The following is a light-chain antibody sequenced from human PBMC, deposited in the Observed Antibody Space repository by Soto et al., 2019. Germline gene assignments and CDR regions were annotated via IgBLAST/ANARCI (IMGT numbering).Light chain of an antibody. CDR3: SSYTSSSTWV. J-gene: IGLJ2*01. V-gene: IGLV2-14*01. CDR2: EDS. Sequence: QSALTQPASVSGSPGQSITISCTGTSSDVGGYNYVSWYQQHPGKAPQLMIYEDSNRPSGVSNRFSGYTAGNTASLTISGLQAEDEADYYCSSYTSSSTWVFGGGTKLTVL. CDR1: SSDVGGYNY.